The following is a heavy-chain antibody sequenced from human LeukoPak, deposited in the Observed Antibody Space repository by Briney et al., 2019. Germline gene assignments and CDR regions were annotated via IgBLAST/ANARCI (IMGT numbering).Heavy chain of an antibody. J-gene: IGHJ4*02. Sequence: SETLSLTCTVSGDSMINYYWSWIRQPPGKGLEWIRYIYYTGSANYNPSLKSRVTISVDTSKKQFSLNLSSVTVADTAAYYCARVDSGTYYMPFDYWGQGTLVTVSS. V-gene: IGHV4-59*01. CDR1: GDSMINYY. CDR2: IYYTGSA. CDR3: ARVDSGTYYMPFDY. D-gene: IGHD1-26*01.